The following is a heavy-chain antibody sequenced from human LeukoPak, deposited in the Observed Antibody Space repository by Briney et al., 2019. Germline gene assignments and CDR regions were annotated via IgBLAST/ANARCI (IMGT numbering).Heavy chain of an antibody. V-gene: IGHV3-21*01. D-gene: IGHD6-19*01. CDR1: GFTFSSYS. Sequence: GGSLRLSCAASGFTFSSYSMNWVRQAPGKGLEWVSSISSSSSYIYYADSVKGRFTISRDNAKNSLYQQVESLRAEDTAVYYCARADAYSSGWKYYYYGMDVWGQGTTVTVSS. CDR2: ISSSSSYI. J-gene: IGHJ6*02. CDR3: ARADAYSSGWKYYYYGMDV.